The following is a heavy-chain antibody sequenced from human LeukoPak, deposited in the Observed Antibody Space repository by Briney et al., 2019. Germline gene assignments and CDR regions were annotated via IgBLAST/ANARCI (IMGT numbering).Heavy chain of an antibody. CDR2: ISPLLGTT. Sequence: SVKVSCKVSGGTFTNDPISWLRQAPGQRLEWMGNISPLLGTTGYAQEFQGRVTITTVKSTTTIYMDLYSLTSDDTAMYYCASDRCIGDYCYNDHWGQGTLVTV. CDR3: ASDRCIGDYCYNDH. D-gene: IGHD2-15*01. CDR1: GGTFTNDP. V-gene: IGHV1-69*05. J-gene: IGHJ4*02.